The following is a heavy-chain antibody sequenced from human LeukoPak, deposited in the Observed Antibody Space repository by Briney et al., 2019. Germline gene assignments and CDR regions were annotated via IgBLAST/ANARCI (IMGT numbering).Heavy chain of an antibody. D-gene: IGHD3-10*01. CDR2: IDHSGST. CDR3: ARRQVTMVRGTNWFDP. CDR1: GYSISSGYY. J-gene: IGHJ5*02. Sequence: SETLSLTCTVSGYSISSGYYWGWIRQPPGKGLEWTGSIDHSGSTYYNPSLKSRITISVDTSKNQFSLKLSSVTAADTAVYYCARRQVTMVRGTNWFDPWGQGTLVTVSS. V-gene: IGHV4-38-2*02.